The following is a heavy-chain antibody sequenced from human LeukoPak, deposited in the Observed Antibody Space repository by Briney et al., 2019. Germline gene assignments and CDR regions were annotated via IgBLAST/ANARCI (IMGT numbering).Heavy chain of an antibody. J-gene: IGHJ4*02. D-gene: IGHD6-13*01. CDR3: ARGTSSSWNFDY. Sequence: PVKSSCRASGGTFSGYAISWVRKAPGQGLEWMGGIIPIFGTANYAQKFQGRVTITADESTSTAYMELSSLRSEDTAVYYCARGTSSSWNFDYWGQGTLVTVSS. CDR1: GGTFSGYA. V-gene: IGHV1-69*13. CDR2: IIPIFGTA.